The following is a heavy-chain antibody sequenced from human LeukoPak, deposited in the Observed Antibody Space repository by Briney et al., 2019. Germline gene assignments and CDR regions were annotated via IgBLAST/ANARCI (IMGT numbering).Heavy chain of an antibody. J-gene: IGHJ6*03. D-gene: IGHD2-2*01. CDR2: IYYSGST. Sequence: PSETLSLTCTVSGGSISSGGYYWSWIRQPPGKGLEWIGYIYYSGSTNYNPSLKSRVTISVDTSKNQFSLKLSSVTAADTAVYYCARHASGYCSSTSCYLYYYYYYMDVWGKGTTVTVSS. CDR1: GGSISSGGYY. V-gene: IGHV4-61*08. CDR3: ARHASGYCSSTSCYLYYYYYYMDV.